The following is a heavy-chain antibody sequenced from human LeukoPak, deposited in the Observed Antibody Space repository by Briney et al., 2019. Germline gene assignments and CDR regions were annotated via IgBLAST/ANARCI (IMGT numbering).Heavy chain of an antibody. Sequence: PSQTLSLTCTVSGGSISSGGYYWSWIRQHPGKGLEWIGYIYYSGSTYYNPSLKSRVTISVDTSKNQFSLKLSSVTAADTAVYYCARVRYCDSSPNAFDIWGQGTMVTVSS. CDR1: GGSISSGGYY. J-gene: IGHJ3*02. V-gene: IGHV4-31*03. CDR3: ARVRYCDSSPNAFDI. D-gene: IGHD3-22*01. CDR2: IYYSGST.